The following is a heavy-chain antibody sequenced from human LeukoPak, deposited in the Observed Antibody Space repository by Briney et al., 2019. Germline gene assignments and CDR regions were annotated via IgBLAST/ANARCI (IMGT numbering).Heavy chain of an antibody. Sequence: PSETLSLTCTASGGSISNYYWSWIRQPAGKGLEWIGRIYTSGSTNYNPSLKSRVTMSVDTSKNQFSLRLSSVTAADTAVYYCARDPYCTSTSCYPFDYWGQGILVTVSS. CDR3: ARDPYCTSTSCYPFDY. CDR1: GGSISNYY. D-gene: IGHD2-2*01. J-gene: IGHJ4*02. V-gene: IGHV4-4*07. CDR2: IYTSGST.